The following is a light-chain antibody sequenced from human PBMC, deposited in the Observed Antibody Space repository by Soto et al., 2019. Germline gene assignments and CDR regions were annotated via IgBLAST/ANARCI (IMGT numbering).Light chain of an antibody. V-gene: IGKV1-5*01. CDR3: QEYKSAT. CDR1: QSISDW. CDR2: DAS. J-gene: IGKJ2*01. Sequence: DIQMTQSPSTLSASVGDRVTITCRASQSISDWLAWYQQIPGRAPKLLIYDASTLQRGVPSRFSGSGSGTELILTISSLQPDDSATYYCQEYKSATFGQGTKLQIK.